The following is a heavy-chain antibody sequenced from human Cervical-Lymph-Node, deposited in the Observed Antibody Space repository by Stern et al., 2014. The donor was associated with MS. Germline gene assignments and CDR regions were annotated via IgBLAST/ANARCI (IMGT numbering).Heavy chain of an antibody. CDR1: GYRFSTFY. V-gene: IGHV1-2*06. J-gene: IGHJ4*02. CDR3: ARIYCSGDECYHSFDT. D-gene: IGHD3-16*02. Sequence: QVQLVQSGAEVKKPGASVKVSCKASGYRFSTFYLHCLRQAPGQGLQWIGRIDPGSGATISSQTFQGRLSMTRDRSITTAYLELSGLRSDDTAVYYCARIYCSGDECYHSFDTWGQGTLVTVSS. CDR2: IDPGSGAT.